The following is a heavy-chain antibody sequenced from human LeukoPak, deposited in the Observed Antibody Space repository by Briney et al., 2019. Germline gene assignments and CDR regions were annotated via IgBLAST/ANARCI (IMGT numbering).Heavy chain of an antibody. Sequence: ASVKVSCKASGYTFTSYGISWVRQAPGQGLEWMGWISAYNGNTNYAQKLQGRVTMTTDTSTSTAYMELRSLRSDDTAVYYCARTGDTAMAYDAFDIWGQGTMVTVPS. J-gene: IGHJ3*02. CDR2: ISAYNGNT. CDR3: ARTGDTAMAYDAFDI. CDR1: GYTFTSYG. V-gene: IGHV1-18*01. D-gene: IGHD5-18*01.